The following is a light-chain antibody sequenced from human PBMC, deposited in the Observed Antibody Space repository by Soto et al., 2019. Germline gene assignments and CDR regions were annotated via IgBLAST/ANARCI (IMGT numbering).Light chain of an antibody. J-gene: IGKJ2*01. CDR2: GAS. V-gene: IGKV3-20*01. CDR1: KRVTSVH. CDR3: QYYGASPLYT. Sequence: EMVLTQSPGTLSLSPGKRATLYCRASKRVTSVHLAWYQQRPRQAPRLLIYGASNRATGVTERFTGSASGTDFNLTISRLGPEDSATYYCQYYGASPLYTFGRGTKLELE.